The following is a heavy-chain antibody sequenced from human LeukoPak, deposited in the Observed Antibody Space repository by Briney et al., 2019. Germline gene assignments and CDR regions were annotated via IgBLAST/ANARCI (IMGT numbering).Heavy chain of an antibody. CDR1: GYSINSGYY. CDR3: GRHEPGYGGHDDY. V-gene: IGHV4-38-2*01. D-gene: IGHD4-23*01. Sequence: SETLSLTCAVSGYSINSGYYWGWIRQPPGKGLEWIGSISPSGTAYYNPSLKNRVTISIGTSKNQFSLNLSSVTAADTAVYYCGRHEPGYGGHDDYWGQGTLVTVSS. CDR2: ISPSGTA. J-gene: IGHJ4*02.